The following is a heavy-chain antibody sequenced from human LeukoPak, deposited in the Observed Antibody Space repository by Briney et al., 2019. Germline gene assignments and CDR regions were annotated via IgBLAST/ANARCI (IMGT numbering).Heavy chain of an antibody. CDR1: GGTFSSYA. J-gene: IGHJ4*02. CDR3: SSKTTWPRHKYYFDY. CDR2: IIPIFGTA. D-gene: IGHD1-7*01. V-gene: IGHV1-69*05. Sequence: SVKVSCKASGGTFSSYAISWVRQAPGQGLEWMGGIIPIFGTANYAQKFQGRVTITTDESTSTAYMELGSLRSEDTAVYYFSSKTTWPRHKYYFDYWRPGTLVTVSS.